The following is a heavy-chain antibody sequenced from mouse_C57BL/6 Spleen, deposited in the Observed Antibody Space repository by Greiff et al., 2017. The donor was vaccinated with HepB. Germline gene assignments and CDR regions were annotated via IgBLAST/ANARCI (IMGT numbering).Heavy chain of an antibody. CDR2: IYPGSGST. CDR3: ARGITTVVAKAY. Sequence: VQLQQPGAELVKPGASVKMSCKASGYTFTSYWITWVKQRPGQGLEWIGDIYPGSGSTNYNEKFKSKATLTVDTSSSTAYMQLSSLTSEDSAVYYGARGITTVVAKAYWGQGTLVTVSA. J-gene: IGHJ3*01. D-gene: IGHD1-1*01. CDR1: GYTFTSYW. V-gene: IGHV1-55*01.